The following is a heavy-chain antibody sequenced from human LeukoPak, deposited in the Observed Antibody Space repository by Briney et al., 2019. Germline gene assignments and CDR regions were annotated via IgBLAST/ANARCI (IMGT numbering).Heavy chain of an antibody. CDR2: IVVGSGNT. V-gene: IGHV1-58*02. CDR3: AARLGVPADYYYYMDV. J-gene: IGHJ6*03. CDR1: GFTFTSSA. D-gene: IGHD3-3*01. Sequence: SVKVSCKASGFTFTSSAMQWVRQARGQRLEWIGWIVVGSGNTNYAQKFQERVTITRDMSKSTAYMELSSLRSEDAAVYYCAARLGVPADYYYYMDVWGKGTTVTVFS.